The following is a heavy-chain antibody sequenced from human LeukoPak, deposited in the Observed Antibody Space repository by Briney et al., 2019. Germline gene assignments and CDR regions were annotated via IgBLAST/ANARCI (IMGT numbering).Heavy chain of an antibody. V-gene: IGHV4-59*01. J-gene: IGHJ6*03. Sequence: SETLSLTCTVSGGSISSYYWSWIRQPPGKGLEWIGYIYYSGSTNYNPSLKSRVTISVDTSMNQFSLKLSSVTAADTAVYYCARGVKTIFGVVYYYYYMDVWGKGTTVTVSS. CDR1: GGSISSYY. CDR2: IYYSGST. D-gene: IGHD3-3*01. CDR3: ARGVKTIFGVVYYYYYMDV.